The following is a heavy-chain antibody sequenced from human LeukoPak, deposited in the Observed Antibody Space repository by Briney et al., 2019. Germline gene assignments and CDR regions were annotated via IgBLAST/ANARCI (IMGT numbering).Heavy chain of an antibody. CDR2: INHSGST. D-gene: IGHD5-18*01. V-gene: IGHV4-34*01. Sequence: SETLSLTCTVSGGSISSYYWSWIRQPPGKGLEWIGEINHSGSTNYNPSLKSRVTISVDTSKNQFSLKLSSVTAADTAVYYYARGGYAGYFDYWGQGTLVTVSS. CDR3: ARGGYAGYFDY. J-gene: IGHJ4*02. CDR1: GGSISSYY.